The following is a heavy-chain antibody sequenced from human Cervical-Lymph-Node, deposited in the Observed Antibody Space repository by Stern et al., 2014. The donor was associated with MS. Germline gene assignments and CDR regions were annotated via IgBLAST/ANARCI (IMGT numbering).Heavy chain of an antibody. CDR1: GFTFSTYG. D-gene: IGHD6-19*01. Sequence: MQLVESGGGVVQPGRSLRLSCAGSGFTFSTYGMHWVRQAPGKGLEWVALISHDGSKKYYGDSVKRRFTISRDTSKNTMYVHMNSLRDEDTAVYYCAKDRGSGWSLDYWGQGTLVIVSS. V-gene: IGHV3-30*18. CDR3: AKDRGSGWSLDY. CDR2: ISHDGSKK. J-gene: IGHJ4*02.